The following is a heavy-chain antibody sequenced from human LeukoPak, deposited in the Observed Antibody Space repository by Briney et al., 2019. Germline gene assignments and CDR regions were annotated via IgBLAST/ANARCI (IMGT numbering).Heavy chain of an antibody. CDR3: ARIFPGSPRGYCSSTSCYRGVYYGMDV. D-gene: IGHD2-2*02. V-gene: IGHV4-34*01. J-gene: IGHJ6*02. Sequence: SETLSLTCAVYGGSFSGYYWSWIRQPPGKGLEWIGEINHSGSTNYNPSLKSRVTISVDTSKNQFSLKLSSVTAADTAVYYCARIFPGSPRGYCSSTSCYRGVYYGMDVWGQGTTVTVSS. CDR2: INHSGST. CDR1: GGSFSGYY.